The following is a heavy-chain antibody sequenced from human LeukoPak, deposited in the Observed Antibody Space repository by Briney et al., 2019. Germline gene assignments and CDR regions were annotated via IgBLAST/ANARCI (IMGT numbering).Heavy chain of an antibody. CDR1: GYTFTGYY. D-gene: IGHD6-13*01. Sequence: GASVKVSCKASGYTFTGYYMHWVRQAPGQGLEWMGWINPNSGGTNYAQKFQGRVTMTRDTSISTAYMELSRLRSDDTAAYYCAGETGYSSSWYFDYWGQGTLVTVSS. CDR3: AGETGYSSSWYFDY. V-gene: IGHV1-2*02. J-gene: IGHJ4*02. CDR2: INPNSGGT.